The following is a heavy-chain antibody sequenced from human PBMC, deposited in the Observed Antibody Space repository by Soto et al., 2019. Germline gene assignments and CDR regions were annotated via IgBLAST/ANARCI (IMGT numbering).Heavy chain of an antibody. D-gene: IGHD3-3*01. Sequence: ASVKVSCKASGGTFSSYAISWVRQAPGQGLEWMGGIIPIFGTANYAQKFQGRVTITADESTSTAYMELSSLRSEDTAVYYCARTQVSPHGVVILGAMNYYFDYWGQGTLVTVSS. CDR1: GGTFSSYA. V-gene: IGHV1-69*13. CDR3: ARTQVSPHGVVILGAMNYYFDY. CDR2: IIPIFGTA. J-gene: IGHJ4*02.